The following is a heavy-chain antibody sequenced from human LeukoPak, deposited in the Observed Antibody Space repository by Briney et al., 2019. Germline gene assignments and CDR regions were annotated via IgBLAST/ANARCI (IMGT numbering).Heavy chain of an antibody. CDR1: GGSLSSGGYY. CDR3: ARPQGYCSSTSCYTEYYFDY. D-gene: IGHD2-2*02. Sequence: SETLSLTCTVSGGSLSSGGYYWSWIRQHPGKGLEWIGYIYYSGSTYYNPSLKSRVTISVDTSKNQFSLKLSSVTVADTAVYYCARPQGYCSSTSCYTEYYFDYWGQGTLVTVSS. J-gene: IGHJ4*02. CDR2: IYYSGST. V-gene: IGHV4-31*03.